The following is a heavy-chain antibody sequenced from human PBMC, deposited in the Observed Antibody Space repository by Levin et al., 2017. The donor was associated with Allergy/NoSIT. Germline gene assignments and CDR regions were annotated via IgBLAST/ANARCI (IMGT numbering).Heavy chain of an antibody. J-gene: IGHJ4*02. CDR3: ARDLTMVFDY. CDR1: GFTFSSYA. V-gene: IGHV3-30-3*01. Sequence: GESLKISCAASGFTFSSYAMHWVRQAPGKGLEWVAVISYDGSNKYYADSVKGRFTISRDNSKNTLYLQMNSLRAEDTAVYYCARDLTMVFDYWGQGTLVTVSS. D-gene: IGHD3-10*01. CDR2: ISYDGSNK.